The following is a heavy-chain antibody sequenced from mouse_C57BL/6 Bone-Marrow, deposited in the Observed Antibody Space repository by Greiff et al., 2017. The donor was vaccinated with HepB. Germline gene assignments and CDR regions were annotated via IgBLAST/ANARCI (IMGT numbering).Heavy chain of an antibody. CDR2: IYPRDGST. V-gene: IGHV1-85*01. CDR3: ANYGNGRYFDV. CDR1: GYTFTSYD. D-gene: IGHD2-1*01. Sequence: QVHVKQSGPELVKPGASVKLSCKASGYTFTSYDINWVKQRPGQGLEWIGWIYPRDGSTKYNEKFKGKATLTVDTSSSTAYMELHSLTSEDSAVYFCANYGNGRYFDVWGTGTTVTVSS. J-gene: IGHJ1*03.